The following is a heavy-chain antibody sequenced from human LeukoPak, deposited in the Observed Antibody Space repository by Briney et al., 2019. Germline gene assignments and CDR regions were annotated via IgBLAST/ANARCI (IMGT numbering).Heavy chain of an antibody. CDR3: ARDRYYDSGYAFDT. CDR2: INPNSGGT. D-gene: IGHD3-22*01. Sequence: ASVKVSCKASGYTFTGYYMHWVRQAPGQGLEWMGWINPNSGGTNYAQKFQGRVTMTRDTSISTAYMELSRLRSDDTAVYYCARDRYYDSGYAFDTWGQGTMVTVSS. CDR1: GYTFTGYY. J-gene: IGHJ3*02. V-gene: IGHV1-2*02.